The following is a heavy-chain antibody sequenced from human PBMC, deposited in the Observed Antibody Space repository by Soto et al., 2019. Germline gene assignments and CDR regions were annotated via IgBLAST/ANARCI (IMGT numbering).Heavy chain of an antibody. CDR2: IYPGDDET. D-gene: IGHD6-13*01. Sequence: GESLKISCQCSGYTFSNFWIGWVRQLPGQGLEWMGIIYPGDDETRYSPSFLGKVTISAEKSMNTAYLQWSSLEASDTAFYFCARSRRSSPCCDVRGQGALVTVSS. V-gene: IGHV5-51*01. CDR1: GYTFSNFW. J-gene: IGHJ1*01. CDR3: ARSRRSSPCCDV.